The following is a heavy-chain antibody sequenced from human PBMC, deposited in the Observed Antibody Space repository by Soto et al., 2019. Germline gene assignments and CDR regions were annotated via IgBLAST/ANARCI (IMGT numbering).Heavy chain of an antibody. CDR2: INPNSGGT. D-gene: IGHD1-7*01. J-gene: IGHJ6*03. CDR1: GYTFTGYY. CDR3: AREARITGTTDYMDV. Sequence: ASVKVSCTASGYTFTGYYMHWVRQAPGQGLEWMGWINPNSGGTNYAQKFQGWVTMTRDTSISTAYMELSRLRSDDTAVYYCAREARITGTTDYMDVWGKGTTVTVSS. V-gene: IGHV1-2*04.